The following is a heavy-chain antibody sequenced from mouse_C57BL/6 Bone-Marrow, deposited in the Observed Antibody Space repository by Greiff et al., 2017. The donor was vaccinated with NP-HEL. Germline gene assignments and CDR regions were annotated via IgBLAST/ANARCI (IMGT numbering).Heavy chain of an antibody. CDR1: GYSFTGYY. Sequence: VQLQQSGPELVKPGASVKISCKASGYSFTGYYMNWVKQSPEKSLEWIGEINPSTGGTTYNQKFKAKATLTVDKSSSTAYMQLKSLTSEDSAVYYCARSGTTALFDYWGQGTTLTVSS. J-gene: IGHJ2*01. CDR3: ARSGTTALFDY. D-gene: IGHD1-2*01. CDR2: INPSTGGT. V-gene: IGHV1-42*01.